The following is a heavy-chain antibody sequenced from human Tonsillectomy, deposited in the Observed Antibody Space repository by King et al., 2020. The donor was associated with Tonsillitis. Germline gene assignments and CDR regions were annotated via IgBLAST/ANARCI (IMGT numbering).Heavy chain of an antibody. CDR3: LVGLGRTNADH. CDR1: GFSFSDGW. Sequence: VQLVQSGGGWVQPGGSLRLSCVASGFSFSDGWMSWARQAPGKGRELVGRIKRKSTVGTTDYAAPGKGRFTISRDDSKSTVYLQMSSLKTEDTAIYYCLVGLGRTNADHWGQGTLVTVSS. V-gene: IGHV3-15*01. D-gene: IGHD2-21*01. J-gene: IGHJ4*02. CDR2: IKRKSTVGTT.